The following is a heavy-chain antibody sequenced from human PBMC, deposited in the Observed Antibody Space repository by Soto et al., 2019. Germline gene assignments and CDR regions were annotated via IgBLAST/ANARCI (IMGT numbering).Heavy chain of an antibody. J-gene: IGHJ4*02. D-gene: IGHD3-22*01. Sequence: QVQLQESGPGLVKPSETLSLTCTVSGGSISCFDWNWIRQPPGKGLEWIGYISYSGSTNYNPSLKCRVTISVDTSKNQFSLKLSSVTATDTAVYYRARQDSSGYGFDYWGQGTLVTVSS. CDR1: GGSISCFD. CDR3: ARQDSSGYGFDY. V-gene: IGHV4-59*08. CDR2: ISYSGST.